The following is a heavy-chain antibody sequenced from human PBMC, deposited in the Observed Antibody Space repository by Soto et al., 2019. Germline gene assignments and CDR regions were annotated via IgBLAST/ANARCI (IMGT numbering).Heavy chain of an antibody. D-gene: IGHD6-19*01. CDR1: GASISSYNY. CDR2: IIYSGNV. CDR3: AYIAVAGTFDY. Sequence: PSETLSLTCNVSGASISSYNYWGWFRQPPGKGLEWIGSIIYSGNVIYNPSLQSRLTLFVDNSKNTLYLQMGSLRAEDMAVYYCAYIAVAGTFDYWGQGALVTVSS. V-gene: IGHV4-39*01. J-gene: IGHJ4*02.